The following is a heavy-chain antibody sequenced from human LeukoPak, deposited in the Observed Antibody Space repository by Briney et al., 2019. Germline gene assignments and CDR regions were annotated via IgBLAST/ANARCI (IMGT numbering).Heavy chain of an antibody. J-gene: IGHJ4*02. CDR2: IIPALGRT. Sequence: GASVKVSCKASRGTFYTYGISWVRQAPGQGLEWMGRIIPALGRTDYEQKLQVRVTLTADRSTDTASMELGSLTYADTAVYYCARGIAVAGPVAPIDYWGQGTLVTVSS. V-gene: IGHV1-69*04. CDR3: ARGIAVAGPVAPIDY. D-gene: IGHD6-19*01. CDR1: RGTFYTYG.